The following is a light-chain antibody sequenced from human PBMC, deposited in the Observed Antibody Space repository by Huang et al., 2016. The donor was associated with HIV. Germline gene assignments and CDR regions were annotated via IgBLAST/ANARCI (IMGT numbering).Light chain of an antibody. V-gene: IGKV3-15*01. CDR1: QSVNSD. CDR3: QQYNDWPPLT. J-gene: IGKJ4*01. Sequence: EIEMTQSPAILSVSPGERATLSCRASQSVNSDLAWYLQKPGQAPRLLIYGASTRAIGIPAKFNGTGSRTEFSLSISNLQSDDFGVYYCQQYNDWPPLTFGGGTKVEI. CDR2: GAS.